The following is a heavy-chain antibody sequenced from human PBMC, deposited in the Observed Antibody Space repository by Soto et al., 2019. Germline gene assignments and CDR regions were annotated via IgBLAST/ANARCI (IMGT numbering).Heavy chain of an antibody. CDR1: GFTFSSYG. J-gene: IGHJ4*02. CDR2: IWYDGSNK. D-gene: IGHD4-17*01. Sequence: QVQLVESGGGVVQPGRSLRLSCAASGFTFSSYGMHWVRQAPGKGLEWVAVIWYDGSNKYYADSVKGRFTISRDNSKNTLYLQMNSLRAEDTAVYYCASVSSGDYLGVYFDYWGQGTLVTVSS. CDR3: ASVSSGDYLGVYFDY. V-gene: IGHV3-33*01.